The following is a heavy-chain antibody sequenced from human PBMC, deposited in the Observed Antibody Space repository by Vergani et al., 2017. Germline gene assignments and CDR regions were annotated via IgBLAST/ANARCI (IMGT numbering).Heavy chain of an antibody. D-gene: IGHD6-6*01. V-gene: IGHV3-53*02. Sequence: EVQLVETGGGLIQPGGSLRLSCAASGFPVSSNYMSWVRPAPGKGLEWVSVIYSGGSTYYADSVKGRFTISRDNSKNTLYLQMNSLRAEDTAVYYCARDHSIAADYYYYGMDVWGQGTTVTVSS. CDR3: ARDHSIAADYYYYGMDV. CDR1: GFPVSSNY. CDR2: IYSGGST. J-gene: IGHJ6*02.